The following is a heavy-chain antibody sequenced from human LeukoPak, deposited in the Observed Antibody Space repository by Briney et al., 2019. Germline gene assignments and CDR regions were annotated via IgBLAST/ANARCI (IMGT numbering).Heavy chain of an antibody. CDR2: INPNSGGT. V-gene: IGHV1-2*02. D-gene: IGHD3-22*01. J-gene: IGHJ4*02. Sequence: ASVKVSCKASGYTFTGYYMHWVRQAPGQGLEWVGWINPNSGGTNYAQKFQGRVTMTRDTSISTAYMELSRLRSDDTAVYYCARDGSSGYYSTVPFDYWGQGTLVTVSS. CDR3: ARDGSSGYYSTVPFDY. CDR1: GYTFTGYY.